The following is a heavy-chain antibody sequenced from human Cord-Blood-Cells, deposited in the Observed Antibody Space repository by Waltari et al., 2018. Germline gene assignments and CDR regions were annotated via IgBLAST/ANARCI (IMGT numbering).Heavy chain of an antibody. CDR1: GGTFSSYA. Sequence: QVQLVQSGAEVKKPGSSVKVSCKASGGTFSSYAISWVRQATGQGLEWMGGIIPIFGTANYAQKFQGRVTITADKSTSTAYMELSSLRSEDTAVYYCARDWVYSSGWYDAFDIWGQGTMVTVSS. CDR2: IIPIFGTA. CDR3: ARDWVYSSGWYDAFDI. V-gene: IGHV1-69*06. D-gene: IGHD6-19*01. J-gene: IGHJ3*02.